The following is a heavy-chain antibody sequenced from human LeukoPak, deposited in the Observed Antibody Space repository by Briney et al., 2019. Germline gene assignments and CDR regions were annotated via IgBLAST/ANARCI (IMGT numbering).Heavy chain of an antibody. J-gene: IGHJ4*02. CDR1: GFTFSSYA. CDR3: ARTVLSSGWCLH. Sequence: HAGGSLRLSCAASGFTFSSYAMSWVRQAPGKGLEWVSAISGSGGSTYYADSVKGRFTISRDNSKNTLYLQMNSLRAEDTAVYYCARTVLSSGWCLHWGQGTLVTVSS. D-gene: IGHD6-19*01. CDR2: ISGSGGST. V-gene: IGHV3-23*01.